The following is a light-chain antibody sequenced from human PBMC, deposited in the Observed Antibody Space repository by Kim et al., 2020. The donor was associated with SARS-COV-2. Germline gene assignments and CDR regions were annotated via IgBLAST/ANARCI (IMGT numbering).Light chain of an antibody. CDR2: RNN. J-gene: IGLJ2*01. V-gene: IGLV10-54*01. CDR1: SNNVGNEG. Sequence: QTTRPTCTGNSNNVGNEGAAGRQQNQGNPPKFLSYRNNNRPSGISERLSASRSGNTASLTITGLQPEDEADYYCSAWDSSPNAWVFGGGTQLTVL. CDR3: SAWDSSPNAWV.